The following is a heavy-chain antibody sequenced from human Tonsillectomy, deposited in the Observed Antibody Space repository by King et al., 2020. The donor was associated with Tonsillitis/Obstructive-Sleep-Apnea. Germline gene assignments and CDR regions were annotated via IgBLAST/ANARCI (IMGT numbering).Heavy chain of an antibody. D-gene: IGHD5-12*01. J-gene: IGHJ3*02. CDR3: ASLRRGYSGYDYSPGAFDI. V-gene: IGHV3-21*01. Sequence: VQLVESGGGLVKPGGSLRLSCAASGFTFSSYSMNWVRQAPGKGLEWVSSISSSSSYIYYADSVKGRFTISRDNAKNSLYLQMNSLRAEDTAVYYCASLRRGYSGYDYSPGAFDIWGQGTMVTVSS. CDR2: ISSSSSYI. CDR1: GFTFSSYS.